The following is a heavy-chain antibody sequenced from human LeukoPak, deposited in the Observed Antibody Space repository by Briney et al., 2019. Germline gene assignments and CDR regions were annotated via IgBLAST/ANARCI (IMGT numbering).Heavy chain of an antibody. CDR2: INHSGST. Sequence: SETLSLTCAVYGGSFSGYCWSWIRQPPGKGLEWIGEINHSGSTNYNPSLKSRVTISVDTSKNQFSLKLSSVTAADTAVYYCARERRQLLWFGESRKPNWFDPWGQGTLVTVSS. D-gene: IGHD3-10*01. CDR3: ARERRQLLWFGESRKPNWFDP. CDR1: GGSFSGYC. J-gene: IGHJ5*02. V-gene: IGHV4-34*01.